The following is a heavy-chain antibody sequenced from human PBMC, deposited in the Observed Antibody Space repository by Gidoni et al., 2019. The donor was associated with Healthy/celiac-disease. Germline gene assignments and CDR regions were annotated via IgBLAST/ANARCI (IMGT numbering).Heavy chain of an antibody. CDR3: ARDSNYYDSSGRAQFDY. CDR2: ISSSSIYI. CDR1: GFTFSSYS. D-gene: IGHD3-22*01. J-gene: IGHJ4*02. V-gene: IGHV3-21*01. Sequence: EVQLVESGGGMVKPGGSLRLSCAASGFTFSSYSMNWVRQATGKGLEWCSSISSSSIYIYYADSVKGRFTISRDNDKNSLYLQMNSLRAEDTAVYYCARDSNYYDSSGRAQFDYWGQGTLVTVSS.